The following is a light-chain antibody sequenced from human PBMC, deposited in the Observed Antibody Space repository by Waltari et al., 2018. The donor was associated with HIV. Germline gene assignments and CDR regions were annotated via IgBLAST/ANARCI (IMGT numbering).Light chain of an antibody. CDR1: SSNIGAGYD. CDR3: QSYDSSLSDSRV. Sequence: QSALTQPASVSGSPGQSITISCTGSSSNIGAGYDVHWYQQLPGTAPKLLIYGNSNRPSGVPDRFSGSKSGTSASLAITGLQAEDEADYYCQSYDSSLSDSRVFGGGTKLTVL. CDR2: GNS. J-gene: IGLJ3*02. V-gene: IGLV1-40*01.